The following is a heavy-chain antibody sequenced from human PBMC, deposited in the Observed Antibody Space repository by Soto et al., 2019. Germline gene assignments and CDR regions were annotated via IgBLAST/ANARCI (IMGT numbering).Heavy chain of an antibody. Sequence: ASVKGSWKAVGYRITVYYMGWVRKANRQGLEWMGWINPNSGGTNYAQKFQGWVTMARDTSISTAYMELSRLRSDDTAVYYCARSGVLNYYDSSGYRVWFDPWGQGTLVTVSS. D-gene: IGHD3-22*01. CDR3: ARSGVLNYYDSSGYRVWFDP. V-gene: IGHV1-2*04. CDR1: GYRITVYY. CDR2: INPNSGGT. J-gene: IGHJ5*02.